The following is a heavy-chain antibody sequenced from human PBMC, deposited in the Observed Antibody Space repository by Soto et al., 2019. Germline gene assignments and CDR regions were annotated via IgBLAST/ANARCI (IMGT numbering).Heavy chain of an antibody. CDR2: IIPLFRTP. CDR3: ARDNDRLQLGGNYYYILDV. V-gene: IGHV1-69*12. CDR1: GRTFSSSA. J-gene: IGHJ6*02. D-gene: IGHD4-4*01. Sequence: QVQLVQSGAGKKEPGSSVKVSCKASGRTFSSSAISWLRQAPGKGLEWMGGIIPLFRTPDYAQKFQGRVTIAADDSTSTAYMELSSLRSEDTAVYYCARDNDRLQLGGNYYYILDVWGQGTTITVSS.